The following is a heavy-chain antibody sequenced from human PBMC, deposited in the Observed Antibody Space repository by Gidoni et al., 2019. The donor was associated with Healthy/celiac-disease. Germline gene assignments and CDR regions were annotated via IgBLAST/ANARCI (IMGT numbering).Heavy chain of an antibody. CDR3: ARMEGVAMVRGDFDY. CDR2: INHSGST. D-gene: IGHD5-18*01. CDR1: GGSFRGYY. V-gene: IGHV4-34*01. Sequence: QVQLQQWGAGLLKPSETLSLTCAVYGGSFRGYYGSWLRQPPGKGMEWLGEINHSGSTNYNPSLKSRVTISVDTSKNQFSLKLSSVTAAYTAVYYCARMEGVAMVRGDFDYWGQGTLVTVSS. J-gene: IGHJ4*02.